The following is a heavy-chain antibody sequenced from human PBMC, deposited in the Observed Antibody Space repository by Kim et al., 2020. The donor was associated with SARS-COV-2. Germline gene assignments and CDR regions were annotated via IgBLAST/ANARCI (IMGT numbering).Heavy chain of an antibody. CDR2: ISSNGGST. J-gene: IGHJ4*02. CDR3: VKVKGDGYSVFDY. V-gene: IGHV3-64D*09. Sequence: GGSLRLSCSASGFTFSSYAMHWVRQAPGKGLEYVSAISSNGGSTYYADSVKGRFTISRDNSKNTLYLQMSSLRAEDTAVYYCVKVKGDGYSVFDYWGQGTLVTVSS. CDR1: GFTFSSYA. D-gene: IGHD4-4*01.